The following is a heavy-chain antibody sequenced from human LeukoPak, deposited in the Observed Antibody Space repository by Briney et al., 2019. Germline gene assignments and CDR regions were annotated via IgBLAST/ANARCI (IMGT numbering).Heavy chain of an antibody. D-gene: IGHD2-21*02. CDR3: ARCPPIVVLTAGGYGMDV. CDR1: GYTFTSYD. V-gene: IGHV1-8*01. J-gene: IGHJ6*02. Sequence: ASVKVSCKASGYTFTSYDINWVRQATGQGLEWMGWMNPNSGNTGYAQKFQGRVTMTRNTSISTAYMELSSLRSEDTAVYYCARCPPIVVLTAGGYGMDVWGQGTTVTVSS. CDR2: MNPNSGNT.